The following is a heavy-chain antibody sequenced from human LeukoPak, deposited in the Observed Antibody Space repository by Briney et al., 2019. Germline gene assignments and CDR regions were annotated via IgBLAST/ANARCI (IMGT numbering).Heavy chain of an antibody. CDR1: GFTFSSYA. J-gene: IGHJ3*02. V-gene: IGHV3-64D*06. CDR2: VSDNGGST. D-gene: IGHD5-18*01. CDR3: VKGGQYSRDAFDI. Sequence: SGGSLRLSCSDSGFTFSSYAMHWVRQAPGKGLEYVSAVSDNGGSTYYADSVKGRFTISRDNSKNTLYLQMSSLRAEDTAVYYCVKGGQYSRDAFDIWGQGTMVTVSS.